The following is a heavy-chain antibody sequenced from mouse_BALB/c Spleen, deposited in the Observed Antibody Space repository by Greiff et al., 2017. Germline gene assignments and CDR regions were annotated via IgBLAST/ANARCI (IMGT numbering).Heavy chain of an antibody. CDR3: ARDWFAY. CDR1: GYAFTNYL. J-gene: IGHJ3*01. Sequence: QLQQSGAELVRPGTSVKVSCKASGYAFTNYLIEWVKQRPGQGLEWIGVINPGSGGTNYNEKFKGKATLTADKSSSTAYMQLSSLTSDDSAVYFCARDWFAYWGQGTLVTVSA. V-gene: IGHV1-54*01. CDR2: INPGSGGT.